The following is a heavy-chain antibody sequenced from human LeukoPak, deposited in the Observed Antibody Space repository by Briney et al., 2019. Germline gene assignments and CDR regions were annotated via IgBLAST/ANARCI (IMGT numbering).Heavy chain of an antibody. J-gene: IGHJ4*02. CDR1: GFTFSSYS. D-gene: IGHD1-26*01. Sequence: GGSLRLSCAASGFTFSSYSMNRVRQAPGKGLEWVSSISSSSSYIYYADSVKGRFTISRDNAKNSLYLQMNSLRAEDTAVYYCASDSGSLRGEFDYWGQGTLATVSS. CDR3: ASDSGSLRGEFDY. V-gene: IGHV3-21*01. CDR2: ISSSSSYI.